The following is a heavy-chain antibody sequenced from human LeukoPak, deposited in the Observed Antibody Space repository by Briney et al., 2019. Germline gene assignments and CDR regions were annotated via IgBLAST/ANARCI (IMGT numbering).Heavy chain of an antibody. V-gene: IGHV1-69*05. CDR3: AREHYDFWSGYHLPTAGLDY. CDR2: IIPIFGTA. CDR1: GGTFGSYA. D-gene: IGHD3-3*01. Sequence: ASVKVSCKASGGTFGSYAISWVRQAPGQGLEWMGRIIPIFGTANYAQKFQGRVTITTDESTSTAYMELSSLRSEDTAVYYCAREHYDFWSGYHLPTAGLDYWGQGTLVTVSS. J-gene: IGHJ4*02.